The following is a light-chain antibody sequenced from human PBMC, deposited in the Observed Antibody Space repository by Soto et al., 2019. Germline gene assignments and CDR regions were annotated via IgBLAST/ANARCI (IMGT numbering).Light chain of an antibody. J-gene: IGKJ5*01. Sequence: QMTQSPSSLSASVGDRVTITCQASQDIAKNLNWYQQKPGKAPKLLIYDASSLQTGVPSRFSVSGSATHSTFPISSLQCENITTYYSQQYDNLLPITFGQGTRLEIK. CDR2: DAS. CDR3: QQYDNLLPIT. V-gene: IGKV1-33*01. CDR1: QDIAKN.